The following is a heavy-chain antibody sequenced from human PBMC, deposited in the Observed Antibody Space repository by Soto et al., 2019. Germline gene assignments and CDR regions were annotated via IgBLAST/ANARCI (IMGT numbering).Heavy chain of an antibody. CDR2: ISYDGSNK. D-gene: IGHD6-19*01. V-gene: IGHV3-30-3*01. CDR3: ARDSPGIALAGKGSLYAFDI. CDR1: GFTFSSYA. Sequence: QVQLVESGGGVVQPGRSLRLSCAASGFTFSSYAMHWVRQAPGKGLEWVAVISYDGSNKYYADSVKGRFTISRDNSKNTLYLQMNSLRAEDTAVYYCARDSPGIALAGKGSLYAFDIWGQGTMVTLSS. J-gene: IGHJ3*02.